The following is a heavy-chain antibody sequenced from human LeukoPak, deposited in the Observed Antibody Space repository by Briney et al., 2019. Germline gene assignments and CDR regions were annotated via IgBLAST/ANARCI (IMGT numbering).Heavy chain of an antibody. J-gene: IGHJ5*02. V-gene: IGHV4-59*01. CDR2: IYYSGSA. CDR3: ARDSGSGYYEA. Sequence: SETLSLTCTVSGGSISDYSWSWIRQPPGKGLEWIGNIYYSGSANHNPSLKSRVTISRDTSKNQFSLKLTSVTTADTAVYYCARDSGSGYYEAWGQGTLVTVSS. D-gene: IGHD3-10*01. CDR1: GGSISDYS.